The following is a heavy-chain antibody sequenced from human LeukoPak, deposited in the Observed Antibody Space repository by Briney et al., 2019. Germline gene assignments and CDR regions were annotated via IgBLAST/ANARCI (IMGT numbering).Heavy chain of an antibody. CDR3: ARGSDESATYYYYYGMDV. Sequence: PSRTLCLTCAVSGGSISSGGYSWSWLRQPPGQGLEWIGYIYHSGITYYNPSLKSRVTISVDRSKSQFSLQLSSVAAADTAVYYCARGSDESATYYYYYGMDVWGQGTTVTVS. CDR1: GGSISSGGYS. CDR2: IYHSGIT. J-gene: IGHJ6*02. D-gene: IGHD6-6*01. V-gene: IGHV4-30-2*01.